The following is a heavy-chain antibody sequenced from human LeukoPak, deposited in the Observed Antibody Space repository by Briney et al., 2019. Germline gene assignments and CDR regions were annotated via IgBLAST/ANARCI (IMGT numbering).Heavy chain of an antibody. J-gene: IGHJ6*02. D-gene: IGHD6-13*01. Sequence: GASVRVSCKASGYTFTSVGITWVRQAPGQGLEWMAWISAYNGNTNYAQKLQGRVSVSTDTSTSTAYMELRSLRPDDTAVYYCARSWSERSRHYYGLDVWGQGTTVTVSS. CDR3: ARSWSERSRHYYGLDV. CDR1: GYTFTSVG. CDR2: ISAYNGNT. V-gene: IGHV1-18*01.